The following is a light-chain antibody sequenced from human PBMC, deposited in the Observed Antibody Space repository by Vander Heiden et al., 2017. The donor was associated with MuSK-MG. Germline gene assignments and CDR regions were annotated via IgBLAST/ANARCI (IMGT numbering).Light chain of an antibody. V-gene: IGKV3-15*01. CDR3: QQYDDWPPT. Sequence: EIMMTQSPATLSVSPGEGATLSCRASQSVTTNLAWYQKKPGQAHRLVIYGATTRATGIPARFSGSGSQTEFSLTIASVQSEDFAVYYCQQYDDWPPTFGGGTEVEVK. CDR2: GAT. J-gene: IGKJ4*01. CDR1: QSVTTN.